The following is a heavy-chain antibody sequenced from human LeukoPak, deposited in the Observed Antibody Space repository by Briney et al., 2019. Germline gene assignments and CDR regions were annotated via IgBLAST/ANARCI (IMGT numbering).Heavy chain of an antibody. D-gene: IGHD1-26*01. CDR2: TSGSGGST. Sequence: AGSLRLSCAASGFTFSSYAMSWVRQAPGKGLEWVSATSGSGGSTYYADSVKGRFTISRDNSKNTLYLQMNSLRAEDTAVYYCAKARSGSTDYWGQGTLVTVSS. CDR3: AKARSGSTDY. V-gene: IGHV3-23*01. J-gene: IGHJ4*02. CDR1: GFTFSSYA.